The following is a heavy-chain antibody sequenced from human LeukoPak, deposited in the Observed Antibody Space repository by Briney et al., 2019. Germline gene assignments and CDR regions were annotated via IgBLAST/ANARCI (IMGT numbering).Heavy chain of an antibody. V-gene: IGHV4-30-4*01. CDR2: IYYSGRN. CDR3: ARVLGVAAVDDY. CDR1: GGSISRGDYY. D-gene: IGHD6-13*01. Sequence: SETLSLTCTVSGGSISRGDYYWSWIRQQPGKGREWNGYIYYSGRNYYNPSVKSRVTISVDTSKNHFSLKLSSVTAADTAVYYGARVLGVAAVDDYWGQGTLFTVSS. J-gene: IGHJ4*02.